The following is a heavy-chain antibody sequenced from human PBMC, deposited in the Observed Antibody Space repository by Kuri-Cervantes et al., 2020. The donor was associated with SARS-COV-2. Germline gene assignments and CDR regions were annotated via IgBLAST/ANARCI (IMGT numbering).Heavy chain of an antibody. CDR2: IYPGDSDT. CDR1: GYSFTSYW. V-gene: IGHV5-51*01. Sequence: KVSCKGSGYSFTSYWIGWVRQMPGKGLERMGIIYPGDSDTRYSPSFQGHVTISADKSISTAYLQWSSLKASDTAMYYCARRVGYYFDYWGQGTLVTVSS. CDR3: ARRVGYYFDY. J-gene: IGHJ4*02. D-gene: IGHD2-15*01.